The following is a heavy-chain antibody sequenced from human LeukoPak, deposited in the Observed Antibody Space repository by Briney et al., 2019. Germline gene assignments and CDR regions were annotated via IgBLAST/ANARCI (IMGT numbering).Heavy chain of an antibody. CDR2: IYYTGST. J-gene: IGHJ4*02. CDR3: ARVGTMVRGKYYFDY. V-gene: IGHV4-39*07. D-gene: IGHD3-10*01. CDR1: GGSVSSSSYY. Sequence: PSETLSLTCTVSGGSVSSSSYYWGWIRQPPGKGLEWIGCIYYTGSTYYNPSLKSRVTISVDTSKNQFSLKRSSVTAADTAVYYCARVGTMVRGKYYFDYWGQGTLVTVSS.